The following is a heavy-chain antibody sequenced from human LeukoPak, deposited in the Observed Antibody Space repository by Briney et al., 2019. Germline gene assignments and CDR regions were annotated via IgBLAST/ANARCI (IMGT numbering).Heavy chain of an antibody. Sequence: GASVKVSCKASGGTFSSYAISWVRQAPGQGLEWMGGIIPIFGTANYAQKFQGRVTITADESTSTAYMELSSLRSEDTAVYYCARGMITFGGVAVSNYYYYMDVWGKGTTVTISS. J-gene: IGHJ6*03. V-gene: IGHV1-69*13. CDR2: IIPIFGTA. D-gene: IGHD3-16*01. CDR3: ARGMITFGGVAVSNYYYYMDV. CDR1: GGTFSSYA.